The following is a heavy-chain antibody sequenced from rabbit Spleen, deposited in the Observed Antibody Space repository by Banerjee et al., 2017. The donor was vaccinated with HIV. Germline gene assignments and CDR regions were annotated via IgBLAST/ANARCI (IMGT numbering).Heavy chain of an antibody. Sequence: SLEESGGDLVKPGASLTLTCIASGVSFSGNSYMCWVRQAPGKGLEWIACIDTGSSGFTYFASWAKGRFTISKTSSTTVTLQMTSLTAADTATYFCARDTSSSFSSYGMDLWGPGTLVTVS. CDR1: GVSFSGNSY. CDR3: ARDTSSSFSSYGMDL. V-gene: IGHV1S40*01. D-gene: IGHD1-1*01. J-gene: IGHJ6*01. CDR2: IDTGSSGFT.